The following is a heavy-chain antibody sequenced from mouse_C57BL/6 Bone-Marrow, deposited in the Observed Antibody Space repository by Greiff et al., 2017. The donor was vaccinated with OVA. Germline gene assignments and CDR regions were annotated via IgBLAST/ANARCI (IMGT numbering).Heavy chain of an antibody. Sequence: EVQLVESGGGLVKPGGSLKLSCAASGFTFSDYGMHWVRQAPEKGLEWVAYISSGSSYTYYADTVKGRFTISRDNAKNTLFLQMTSLKSEDKAMYYCARPNEAWFAYWGQGTLVTVSA. CDR1: GFTFSDYG. V-gene: IGHV5-17*01. CDR2: ISSGSSYT. CDR3: ARPNEAWFAY. J-gene: IGHJ3*01.